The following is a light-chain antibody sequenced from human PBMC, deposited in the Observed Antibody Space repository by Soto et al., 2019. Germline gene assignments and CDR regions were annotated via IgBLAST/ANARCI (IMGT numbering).Light chain of an antibody. V-gene: IGKV3-20*01. CDR3: QQYSDLPYT. Sequence: EIVLTQSPGTLSLSPRERATLSCRASQRVSSRNFAWYQQKPGQAPRLLIYGASSRATGIPDRFSGSGSVTDFTLTINGLESEDFAVYYCQQYSDLPYTFGQGTKLEVK. J-gene: IGKJ2*01. CDR1: QRVSSRN. CDR2: GAS.